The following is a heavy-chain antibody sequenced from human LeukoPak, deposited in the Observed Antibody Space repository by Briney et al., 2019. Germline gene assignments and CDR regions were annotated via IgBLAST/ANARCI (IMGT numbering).Heavy chain of an antibody. CDR2: IYYSGST. J-gene: IGHJ5*02. D-gene: IGHD1/OR15-1a*01. CDR1: GGSISSCY. CDR3: ARDRLEQSLNWFDP. Sequence: SETLSLTCTVSGGSISSCYWSWIRQPPGKGLEWIGYIYYSGSTNYNPSLKSRVTIPVDTSKNQFSLKLSSVTAADTAVYYCARDRLEQSLNWFDPWGQGTLVTVSS. V-gene: IGHV4-59*01.